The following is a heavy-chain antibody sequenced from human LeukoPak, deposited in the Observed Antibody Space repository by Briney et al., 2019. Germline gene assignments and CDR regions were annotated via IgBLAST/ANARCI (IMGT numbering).Heavy chain of an antibody. V-gene: IGHV1-69*05. Sequence: SVKVSCKAFGGSFSSEAISWVRQAPGQGLEWMGRIIPIFGTANYAQKFQGRVTITTDESTSTAYMELSSLRSEDTAVYYCAKLVAGTSIGWGQGTLVTVSS. CDR3: AKLVAGTSIG. CDR1: GGSFSSEA. CDR2: IIPIFGTA. D-gene: IGHD6-19*01. J-gene: IGHJ4*02.